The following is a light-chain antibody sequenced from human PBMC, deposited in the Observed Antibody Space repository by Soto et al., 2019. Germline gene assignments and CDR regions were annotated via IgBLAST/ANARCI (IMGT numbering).Light chain of an antibody. CDR3: LLYYTGPYV. CDR2: DTT. Sequence: QAVVTQEPSLTVSPGGTVTLTCGSSTGAVTNGHYPYWFQQKPGQAPRTLIYDTTNRHSWTPARFSGSLLGGKAALTLSGAQHEDEDQYYCLLYYTGPYVFGTGTRSPS. CDR1: TGAVTNGHY. J-gene: IGLJ1*01. V-gene: IGLV7-46*01.